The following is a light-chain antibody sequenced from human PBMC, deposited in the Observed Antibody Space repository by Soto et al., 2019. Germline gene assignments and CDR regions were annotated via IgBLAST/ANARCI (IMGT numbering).Light chain of an antibody. CDR3: ASYAGTKLFV. CDR2: EVR. Sequence: QSALTQPASVSGSPGQSITISCTGTSSDIGGYDYVSWYQQRPGKAPKLMIYEVRYRPSGVPDRFSGSKSGSTASLTVSGLQADDEADYYCASYAGTKLFVFGSGTKVTVL. V-gene: IGLV2-8*01. J-gene: IGLJ1*01. CDR1: SSDIGGYDY.